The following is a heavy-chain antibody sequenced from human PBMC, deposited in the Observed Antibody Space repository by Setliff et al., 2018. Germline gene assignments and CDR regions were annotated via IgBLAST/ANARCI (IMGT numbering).Heavy chain of an antibody. CDR1: GGTFSSYT. Sequence: SVKVSCKASGGTFSSYTISWVRQAPGQGLEWMGRIIPILGIANYAQKFQGRVTMTADTSTSTVNMDMSSLRSEDTAVYYCARDVFPYHYEGAFDIWGQGTMVTVSS. J-gene: IGHJ3*02. V-gene: IGHV1-69*04. CDR2: IIPILGIA. CDR3: ARDVFPYHYEGAFDI. D-gene: IGHD3-22*01.